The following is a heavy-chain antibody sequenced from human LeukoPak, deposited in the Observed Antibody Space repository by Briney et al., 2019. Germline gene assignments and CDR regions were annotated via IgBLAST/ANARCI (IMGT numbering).Heavy chain of an antibody. J-gene: IGHJ3*02. CDR1: GFSVTNNY. CDR2: FYVGGAT. Sequence: PGGSLRLSCAVSGFSVTNNYMSWVRQAPGKGLEWVSVFYVGGATYYADSVKGRFTISRDNSENTLYLQMNSLRAEDTAIYYCAKDLDCSSGSCYRIDASDIWGQGTMVTVSS. D-gene: IGHD2-15*01. CDR3: AKDLDCSSGSCYRIDASDI. V-gene: IGHV3-53*01.